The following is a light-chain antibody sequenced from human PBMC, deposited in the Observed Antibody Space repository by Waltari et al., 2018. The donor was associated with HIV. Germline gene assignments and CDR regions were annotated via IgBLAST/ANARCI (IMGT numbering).Light chain of an antibody. CDR3: QKYYSTPFT. CDR1: QSVLYSSNNKNY. J-gene: IGKJ4*01. V-gene: IGKV4-1*01. CDR2: WAS. Sequence: DIVMTQYPDSLVVSLGERATINCKSSQSVLYSSNNKNYLAWYQQTPGQPPKLLIYWASTRESVVPDRFSGSGSGTDFTLTISSLQAEDVAVYYCQKYYSTPFTCGGGTKVEIK.